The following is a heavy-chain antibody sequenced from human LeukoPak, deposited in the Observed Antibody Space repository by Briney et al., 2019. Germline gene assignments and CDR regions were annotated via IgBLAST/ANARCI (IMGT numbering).Heavy chain of an antibody. V-gene: IGHV4-4*07. Sequence: SETLSLTCTVSGASISGYYWSWIRRPAGKGLEWLGRLSSSGNTNYNPSLKSRVTMSVDTSKNQFSLKVSSVTAADTAVYYCARDRGELYDYWGQGTLVTVSS. J-gene: IGHJ4*02. CDR3: ARDRGELYDY. D-gene: IGHD3-10*01. CDR1: GASISGYY. CDR2: LSSSGNT.